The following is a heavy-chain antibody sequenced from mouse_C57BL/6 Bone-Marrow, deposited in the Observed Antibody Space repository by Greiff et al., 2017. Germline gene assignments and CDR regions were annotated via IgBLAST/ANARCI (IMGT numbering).Heavy chain of an antibody. V-gene: IGHV1-55*01. J-gene: IGHJ3*01. Sequence: QVQLQQPGAELVTPGASVKMSCKASGYTFTSYWITWVKQRPGQGLEWIGDISPGSGSTNYTEKFKSKTTLTVDTSSSTAYMQLSSLTSEDSAVYYCARGGAYWGQGTLVTVSA. CDR1: GYTFTSYW. CDR2: ISPGSGST. CDR3: ARGGAY.